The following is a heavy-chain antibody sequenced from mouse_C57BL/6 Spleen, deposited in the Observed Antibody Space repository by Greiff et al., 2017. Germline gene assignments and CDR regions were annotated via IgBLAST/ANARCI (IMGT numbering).Heavy chain of an antibody. Sequence: QVQLQQSGPGLVQPSQSLSITCTVSGFSLTSYGVHWVRQSPGKGLEWLGVIWRGGSTDYNAAFMSRLSITKDNSKSQVFFKMNSLQADDTAIYYCAKNQDYGSSYWWYFDVWGTGTTVTVSS. CDR2: IWRGGST. CDR3: AKNQDYGSSYWWYFDV. D-gene: IGHD1-1*01. CDR1: GFSLTSYG. V-gene: IGHV2-5*01. J-gene: IGHJ1*03.